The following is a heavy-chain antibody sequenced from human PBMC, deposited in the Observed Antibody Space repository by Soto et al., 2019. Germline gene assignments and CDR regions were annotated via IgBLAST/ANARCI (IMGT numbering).Heavy chain of an antibody. V-gene: IGHV4-34*01. CDR3: ARGGIVVVPAAMGESDY. CDR2: INHSGST. CDR1: GGSFSGYY. D-gene: IGHD2-2*01. Sequence: QVQLQQRGAGLLKPSETLSLTCAVYGGSFSGYYWSWIRQPPGKGLEWIGEINHSGSTNYNPSLKSRVTISVDTSKNQFSLKLSSVTAADTAVYYCARGGIVVVPAAMGESDYWGQGTLVTVSS. J-gene: IGHJ4*02.